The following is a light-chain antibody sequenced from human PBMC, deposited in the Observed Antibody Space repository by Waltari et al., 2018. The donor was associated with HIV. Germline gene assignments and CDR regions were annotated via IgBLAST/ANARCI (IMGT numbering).Light chain of an antibody. CDR2: SNN. J-gene: IGLJ2*01. CDR3: AAWDDNRNAVV. Sequence: QSVLTQPPSASGTPGQRVAISCSGSSSHIGSNTITWYQQLSGTAPKLLINSNNQRPSGVPDRCSGSKSGTSGSLAISGLQSEDEADYYCAAWDDNRNAVVFGGGTKLTVL. CDR1: SSHIGSNT. V-gene: IGLV1-44*01.